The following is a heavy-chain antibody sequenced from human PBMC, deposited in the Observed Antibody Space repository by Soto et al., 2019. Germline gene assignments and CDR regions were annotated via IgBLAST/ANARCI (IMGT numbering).Heavy chain of an antibody. D-gene: IGHD3-10*01. Sequence: PGGSLRLSCAASGFTFSSYAMHWVRQAPGKGLEWVAIIFHDGNSEYYADSVKGRFTISRDNSKNTLYLQMNSLRTEDTAIYYCARDDEGGSYCDLDYWGQGTLVTVSS. CDR3: ARDDEGGSYCDLDY. CDR1: GFTFSSYA. J-gene: IGHJ4*02. V-gene: IGHV3-30-3*01. CDR2: IFHDGNSE.